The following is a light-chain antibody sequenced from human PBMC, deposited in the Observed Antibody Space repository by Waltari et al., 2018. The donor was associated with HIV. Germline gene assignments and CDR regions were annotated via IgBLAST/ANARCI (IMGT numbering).Light chain of an antibody. J-gene: IGKJ4*01. CDR2: GAS. CDR1: HSISSN. V-gene: IGKV3-15*01. CDR3: QQYNTWLT. Sequence: EIVMTQSPATLSVSPGQTVRLSCRASHSISSNLAWYQQSPGKPPRLLIYGASTRATGIPARFSGSGSGTEFTLTSTSPQSEDFAVYYCQQYNTWLTFGGGTKVEI.